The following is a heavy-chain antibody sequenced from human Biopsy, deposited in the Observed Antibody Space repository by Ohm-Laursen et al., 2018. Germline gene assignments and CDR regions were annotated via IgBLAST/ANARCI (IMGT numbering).Heavy chain of an antibody. CDR2: IYDRGSTA. CDR1: GDSVSSGSFY. V-gene: IGHV4-61*01. D-gene: IGHD6-19*01. CDR3: ARGMRSSGWPYFDS. Sequence: TLSLTCTVSGDSVSSGSFYWTWIRQPPGQGLEYIGYIYDRGSTANYNPSLESRVTMSVDMPKNQFSLKLSPVTAADTAIYYCARGMRSSGWPYFDSWGQGTLVIVSS. J-gene: IGHJ4*02.